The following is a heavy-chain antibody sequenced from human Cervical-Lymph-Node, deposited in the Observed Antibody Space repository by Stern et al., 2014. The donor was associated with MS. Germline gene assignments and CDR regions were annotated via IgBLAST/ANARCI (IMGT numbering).Heavy chain of an antibody. D-gene: IGHD4-23*01. CDR2: VIPIFGKA. Sequence: QVQLVQSGAEVKKPGSSVKVSCKASGGTFSSYAISWVRQAPGQGLEWMGGVIPIFGKANYAQKFQGRVTITADESTSTAYMELSSLRSEDTAVYYCARAYDYGGNSAYYYYGMDVWGQGTTVTVSS. J-gene: IGHJ6*02. V-gene: IGHV1-69*01. CDR3: ARAYDYGGNSAYYYYGMDV. CDR1: GGTFSSYA.